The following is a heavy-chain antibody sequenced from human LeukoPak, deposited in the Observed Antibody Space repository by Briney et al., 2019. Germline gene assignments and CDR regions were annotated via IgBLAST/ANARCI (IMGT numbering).Heavy chain of an antibody. D-gene: IGHD1-1*01. CDR1: GFTFSSYW. Sequence: GGSLRLSCAASGFTFSSYWMSWVRQAPGKGLEWVANIKQDGSEKYYVDSVKGRFTISRDNAKNSLYLQMSSLRAEDTAVYYCARDTRVLGPFFAYWGQGTLVTVSS. J-gene: IGHJ4*02. V-gene: IGHV3-7*01. CDR3: ARDTRVLGPFFAY. CDR2: IKQDGSEK.